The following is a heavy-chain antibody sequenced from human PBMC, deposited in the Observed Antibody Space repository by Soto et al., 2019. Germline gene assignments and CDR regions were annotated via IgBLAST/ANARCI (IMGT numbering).Heavy chain of an antibody. D-gene: IGHD3-10*01. Sequence: EVQLLESGGGLVQPGGSLRLSCAASGFTFSSYAMSWVRQAPGKGLEWVSAISGSGGSTYYADSVKGRFNISRDNSKNTLYLQMNSLRAEDMAVYYCAKGPHYYGSGSYYNYPSVYWGQGTLVTVSS. V-gene: IGHV3-23*01. J-gene: IGHJ4*02. CDR1: GFTFSSYA. CDR2: ISGSGGST. CDR3: AKGPHYYGSGSYYNYPSVY.